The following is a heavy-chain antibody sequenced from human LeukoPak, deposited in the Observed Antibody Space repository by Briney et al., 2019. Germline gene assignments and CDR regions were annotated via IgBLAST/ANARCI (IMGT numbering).Heavy chain of an antibody. CDR1: GGSISTYY. Sequence: SETLSLTCNVSGGSISTYYWSWIRQPPGKGLAWIGYIYYSGSTNYNPSLKSRVTISVDTSKSQFSLKLSSVTAADTAVYYCARSPVRIAAPGRGFDYWGQGTLVTVSS. J-gene: IGHJ4*02. CDR3: ARSPVRIAAPGRGFDY. CDR2: IYYSGST. V-gene: IGHV4-59*01. D-gene: IGHD6-13*01.